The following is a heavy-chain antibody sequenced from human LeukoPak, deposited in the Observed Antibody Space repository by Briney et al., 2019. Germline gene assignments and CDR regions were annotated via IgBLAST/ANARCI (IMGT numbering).Heavy chain of an antibody. J-gene: IGHJ4*02. CDR2: ISYDGRQN. D-gene: IGHD3-3*01. CDR3: ASASGYCGGFDY. Sequence: PGGSLRLSCVDSGFNFRTYAMHWVRQAPGKGLEWIALISYDGRQNHYADSVKGRFTISRDNSENTLSLQMNNLRIEDTTVYYCASASGYCGGFDYWGLGTLVTVSS. CDR1: GFNFRTYA. V-gene: IGHV3-30*01.